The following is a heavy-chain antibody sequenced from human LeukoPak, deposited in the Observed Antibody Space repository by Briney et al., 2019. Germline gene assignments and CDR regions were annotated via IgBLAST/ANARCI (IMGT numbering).Heavy chain of an antibody. Sequence: GGSLRLSCAASGFTVSSNYMSWVRQAPGKGLEWVSVIYSGGSTYYADSVKGRFTISRDNSKNTLYLQMNSLRAEDTAVYYCAREAYYYDRSGYYYFDYWGQGTLVTVSS. CDR2: IYSGGST. V-gene: IGHV3-66*01. CDR1: GFTVSSNY. D-gene: IGHD3-22*01. J-gene: IGHJ4*02. CDR3: AREAYYYDRSGYYYFDY.